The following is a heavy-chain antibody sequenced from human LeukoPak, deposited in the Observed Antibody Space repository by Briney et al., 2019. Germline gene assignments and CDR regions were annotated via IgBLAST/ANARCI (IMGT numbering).Heavy chain of an antibody. V-gene: IGHV4-39*07. J-gene: IGHJ5*02. Sequence: SETLSLTCTVSGGSISSSSYYWGWIRQPPGKGLEWIGSIYYSGSTYYNPSLKSRVTISVDTSKNQFSLKLSSVTAADTAVYYCASPPSSGSYFGNWFDPWGQGTLVTVSS. CDR2: IYYSGST. CDR1: GGSISSSSYY. D-gene: IGHD1-26*01. CDR3: ASPPSSGSYFGNWFDP.